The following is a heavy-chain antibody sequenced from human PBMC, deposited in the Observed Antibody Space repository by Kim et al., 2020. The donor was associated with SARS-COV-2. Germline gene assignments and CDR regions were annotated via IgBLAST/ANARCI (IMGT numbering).Heavy chain of an antibody. V-gene: IGHV5-10-1*01. CDR3: ARHVNPFSYCSGGSCSGGWFDP. CDR2: IDPSDSYT. D-gene: IGHD2-15*01. CDR1: GYSFTSYW. J-gene: IGHJ5*02. Sequence: GESLKISCKGSGYSFTSYWISWVRQMPGKGLEWMGRIDPSDSYTNYSPSFQGHVTISADKSISTAYLQWSSLKASDTAMYYCARHVNPFSYCSGGSCSGGWFDPWGQGTLVTVSS.